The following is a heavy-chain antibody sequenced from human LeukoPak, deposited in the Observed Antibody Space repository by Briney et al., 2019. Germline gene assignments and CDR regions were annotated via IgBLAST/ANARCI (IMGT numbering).Heavy chain of an antibody. CDR2: ISSSSSYI. J-gene: IGHJ6*03. CDR1: GVTFSSYA. V-gene: IGHV3-21*01. Sequence: PGGSLRLSCAASGVTFSSYAMSWVRQAPGKGLEWVSSISSSSSYIYYADSVKGRFTLSRDNANNSLYLQMNSLRAEDTAVYYCARGRLSGMDVWGKGTTVTVSS. CDR3: ARGRLSGMDV.